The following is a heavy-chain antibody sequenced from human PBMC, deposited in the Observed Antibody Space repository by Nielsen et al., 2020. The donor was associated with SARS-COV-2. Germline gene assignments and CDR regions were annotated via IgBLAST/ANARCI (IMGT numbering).Heavy chain of an antibody. Sequence: ASVKVSCKASGYTFTSYGISWVRQAPGQGLEWMGRIDPHSGGTTYAQKFQGRVTMTRDTSINTAYMELTRLRSDDTAVYYCARGDYSNPNYWGQGSLVTVSS. V-gene: IGHV1-2*06. CDR3: ARGDYSNPNY. CDR1: GYTFTSYG. J-gene: IGHJ4*02. CDR2: IDPHSGGT. D-gene: IGHD4-11*01.